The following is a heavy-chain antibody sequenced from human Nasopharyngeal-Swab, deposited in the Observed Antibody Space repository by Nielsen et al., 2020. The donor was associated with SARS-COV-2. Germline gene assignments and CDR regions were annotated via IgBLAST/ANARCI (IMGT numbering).Heavy chain of an antibody. CDR2: INHSGST. D-gene: IGHD6-6*01. CDR3: ASGRWGAARPDDVMNFDY. J-gene: IGHJ4*02. Sequence: SETLSLTCAVYGGSFSGYYWSWIRQPPGKGLEWIGEINHSGSTNYNPSLKSRVTISVDTSKNQFSLKLSSVTAADTAVYYCASGRWGAARPDDVMNFDYWGQGTLVTVSS. V-gene: IGHV4-34*01. CDR1: GGSFSGYY.